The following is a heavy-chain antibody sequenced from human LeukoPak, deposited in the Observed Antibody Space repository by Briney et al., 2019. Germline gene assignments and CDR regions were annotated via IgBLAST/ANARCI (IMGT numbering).Heavy chain of an antibody. D-gene: IGHD1-26*01. V-gene: IGHV3-30*18. J-gene: IGHJ4*02. CDR1: GFTFSSYG. Sequence: PGRSLRLSCAASGFTFSSYGMHWVRQAPGKGLEWVAVISYDGSNKYYADSVKGRFTISRDNSKNTLYLQMNSLRAEDTAVYYCAKDLWGNQWELPNFDYWGQGTLVTVSS. CDR3: AKDLWGNQWELPNFDY. CDR2: ISYDGSNK.